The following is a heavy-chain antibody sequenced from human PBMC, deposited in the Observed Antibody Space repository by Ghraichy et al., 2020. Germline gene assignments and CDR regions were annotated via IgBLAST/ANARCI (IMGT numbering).Heavy chain of an antibody. V-gene: IGHV3-33*06. Sequence: LSLTCAASGFTFSSYGMHWVRQAPGKGLEWVAVIWYDGSNKYYADSVKGRFTISRDNSKNTLYLQMNSLRAEDTAVYYCAKNSPLGAGGMDVWGQGTTVTVSS. CDR1: GFTFSSYG. CDR3: AKNSPLGAGGMDV. CDR2: IWYDGSNK. D-gene: IGHD1-26*01. J-gene: IGHJ6*02.